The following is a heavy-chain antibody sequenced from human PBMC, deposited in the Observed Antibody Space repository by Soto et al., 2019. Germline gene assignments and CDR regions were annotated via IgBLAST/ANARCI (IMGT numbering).Heavy chain of an antibody. CDR1: GGTIRSYY. Sequence: SDSLSLTCTVSGGTIRSYYWSWIRQPPGKGLEWIGYIYYSGSTNYNPSLKSRVTISVDTSKNQFSLKLSSVTAADTAVYYCARRRYFDWSIDYWGQGTLVTVS. D-gene: IGHD3-9*01. CDR3: ARRRYFDWSIDY. CDR2: IYYSGST. J-gene: IGHJ4*02. V-gene: IGHV4-59*08.